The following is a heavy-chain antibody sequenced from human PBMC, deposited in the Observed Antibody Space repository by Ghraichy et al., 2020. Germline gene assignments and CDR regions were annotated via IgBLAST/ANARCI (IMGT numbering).Heavy chain of an antibody. J-gene: IGHJ6*02. CDR1: GFTFSSYR. V-gene: IGHV3-48*02. Sequence: GGSLRLSCAASGFTFSSYRMNWVRQAPGKGLEWVSYISSSSSTIYYADSVKGRFTISRDNAKNSLYLQMNSLRDEDTAVYYCARDRYYDFWSGYYDYGMDVWGQGTTVTVSS. D-gene: IGHD3-3*01. CDR2: ISSSSSTI. CDR3: ARDRYYDFWSGYYDYGMDV.